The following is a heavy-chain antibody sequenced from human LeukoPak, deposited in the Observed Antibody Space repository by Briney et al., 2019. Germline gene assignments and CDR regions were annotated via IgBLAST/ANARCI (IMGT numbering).Heavy chain of an antibody. CDR3: ARGPLVVVIPTLFFNYYYMDA. D-gene: IGHD3-22*01. J-gene: IGHJ6*03. CDR2: ISAYNVNT. Sequence: ASVKGSCKASGYTFTGYYMHWGRQAPGQGLECRGGISAYNVNTNYAQKLQGRVTMTTDTSTSTAYMELRSLRSDDTAVYYCARGPLVVVIPTLFFNYYYMDAWGKGTTVTISS. CDR1: GYTFTGYY. V-gene: IGHV1-18*04.